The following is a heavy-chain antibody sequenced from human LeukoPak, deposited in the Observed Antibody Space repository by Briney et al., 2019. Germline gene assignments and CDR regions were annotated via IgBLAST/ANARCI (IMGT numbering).Heavy chain of an antibody. D-gene: IGHD3-22*01. Sequence: PSETLSLTCTVSGGSISSYYWSWIRQPPGKGLEWIGYIYYSGSTNYNPSLKSRVTISVDTSKNQFSLKLSSVTAADTAVYYCARGNYDSSGYYRLWPAWGFDYWGQGTLVTVSS. CDR1: GGSISSYY. J-gene: IGHJ4*02. CDR2: IYYSGST. CDR3: ARGNYDSSGYYRLWPAWGFDY. V-gene: IGHV4-59*01.